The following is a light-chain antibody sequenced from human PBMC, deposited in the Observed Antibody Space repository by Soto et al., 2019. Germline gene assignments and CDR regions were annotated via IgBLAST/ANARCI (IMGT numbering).Light chain of an antibody. V-gene: IGLV2-14*01. CDR3: SSYTTRSTPLYV. Sequence: QSVLTQPASVSGSPGQSITISCTGTTSDVGGYNYVSWYQQHPDKAPKLMIYEVHNRPSGVSNRFSGSKSGNTASLTISGLQAEDEADYYCSSYTTRSTPLYVFGTGTKVTVL. CDR1: TSDVGGYNY. J-gene: IGLJ1*01. CDR2: EVH.